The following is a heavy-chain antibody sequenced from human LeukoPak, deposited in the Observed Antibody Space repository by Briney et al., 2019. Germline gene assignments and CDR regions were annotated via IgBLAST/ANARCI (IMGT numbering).Heavy chain of an antibody. CDR1: GYTFTGYY. J-gene: IGHJ4*02. V-gene: IGHV1-2*06. D-gene: IGHD1-26*01. Sequence: ASVKVSCKASGYTFTGYYMHWVRQAPGQGLEWMGRINPNSGGTNYAQKFQGRVTMTRDTSISKAYMELSRLRSDDTAVYYCARGVVGESYYFDYWGQGTLVTVSS. CDR2: INPNSGGT. CDR3: ARGVVGESYYFDY.